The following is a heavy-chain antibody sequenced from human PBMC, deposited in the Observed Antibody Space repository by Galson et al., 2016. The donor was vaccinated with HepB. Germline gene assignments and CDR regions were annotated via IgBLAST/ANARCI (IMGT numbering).Heavy chain of an antibody. V-gene: IGHV3-64D*06. Sequence: SLRLSCAASGFTFSSYAMHWVRQAPGKGLEYVSAISSNGGSTYYADSVKGRFTNSRDNSKNTLYLQMSSLRAEDTAVYYCVKNEYSSGWYFGAFDIWGQGTMVTVSS. CDR1: GFTFSSYA. CDR3: VKNEYSSGWYFGAFDI. J-gene: IGHJ3*02. CDR2: ISSNGGST. D-gene: IGHD6-19*01.